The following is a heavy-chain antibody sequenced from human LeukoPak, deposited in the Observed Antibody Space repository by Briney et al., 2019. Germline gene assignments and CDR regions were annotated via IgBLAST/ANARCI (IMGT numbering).Heavy chain of an antibody. CDR2: ISSTSNTI. J-gene: IGHJ4*02. CDR1: GFTFSGYI. Sequence: GGSLTLSCAASGFTFSGYIMNWVRQAPGKGLEWVSFISSTSNTIYNADSVKGRFTVSRDNAKNSLYLQMNSLRAEDTAVYYCARDQWLDYWGQGTLVTVSS. D-gene: IGHD6-19*01. CDR3: ARDQWLDY. V-gene: IGHV3-48*01.